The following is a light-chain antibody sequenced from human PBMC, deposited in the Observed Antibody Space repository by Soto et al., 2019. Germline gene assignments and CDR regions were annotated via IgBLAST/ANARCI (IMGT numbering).Light chain of an antibody. CDR1: QSISSSY. CDR2: ATT. CDR3: HQYDSSTYT. V-gene: IGKV3-20*01. J-gene: IGKJ2*01. Sequence: EIVLTQSPCTLSLSPGERATLSCRASQSISSSYVAWYQQKPGQSPRLLIDATTSRDTGIPDRFSGSGSVADFTLTITRLQPEDFAVYYCHQYDSSTYTFGQGTKLEI.